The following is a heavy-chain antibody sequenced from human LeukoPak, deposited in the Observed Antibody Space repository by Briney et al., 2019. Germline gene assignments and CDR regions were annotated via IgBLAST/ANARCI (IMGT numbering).Heavy chain of an antibody. J-gene: IGHJ4*02. V-gene: IGHV4-59*01. CDR2: IKYNGYT. CDR3: ARSKMLLREGFDY. Sequence: PSETLSLTCTVSGGSINNDYWSWIRQPLGKGLEWLGYIKYNGYTNYNPSLKSRVTMSIDASKKQFSLKLSSVTAADTAVYYCARSKMLLREGFDYWGQGTLVTVSS. D-gene: IGHD3-16*01. CDR1: GGSINNDY.